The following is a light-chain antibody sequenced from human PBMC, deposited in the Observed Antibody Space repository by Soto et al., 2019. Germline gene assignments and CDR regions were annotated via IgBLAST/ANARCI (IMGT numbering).Light chain of an antibody. V-gene: IGKV3-20*01. CDR2: GAS. CDR1: QSVSSSY. CDR3: QQYGTSPLT. Sequence: EIGLTQSPGTLSLSPGERATLSCRASQSVSSSYLAWYQQNPGQAPRLLIYGASRRATGIPDRFSGSGPGTALTLTISRLVPEDVAVYYCQQYGTSPLTFGGGTNVQIK. J-gene: IGKJ4*01.